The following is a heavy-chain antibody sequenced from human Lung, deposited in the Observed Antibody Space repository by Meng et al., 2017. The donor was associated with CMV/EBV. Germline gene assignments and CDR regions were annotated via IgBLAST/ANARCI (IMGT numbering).Heavy chain of an antibody. D-gene: IGHD4-17*01. CDR1: GTFSSYA. Sequence: GTFSSYAISWVRQAPGQGLEWMGGLIPIFGSANHAQQFQGRVTITTDESTSTAYMELSSLSSEDTAVYYFARVRSRDYGDFYAHFDYWGQGTLVTVSS. J-gene: IGHJ4*02. V-gene: IGHV1-69*05. CDR3: ARVRSRDYGDFYAHFDY. CDR2: LIPIFGSA.